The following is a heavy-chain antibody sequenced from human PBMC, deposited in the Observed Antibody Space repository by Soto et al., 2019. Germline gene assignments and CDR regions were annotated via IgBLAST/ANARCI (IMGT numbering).Heavy chain of an antibody. CDR2: IYYSGST. V-gene: IGHV4-59*01. CDR1: GGSISSYY. CDR3: ARSRARANFDY. J-gene: IGHJ4*02. Sequence: KPSETLSLTCTVSGGSISSYYWSWIRQPPGKGLEWIGYIYYSGSTNYNPSLKSRVTISVDTSKNQFSLKLSSVTAADTAVYYCARSRARANFDYWGQGTLVTSPQ.